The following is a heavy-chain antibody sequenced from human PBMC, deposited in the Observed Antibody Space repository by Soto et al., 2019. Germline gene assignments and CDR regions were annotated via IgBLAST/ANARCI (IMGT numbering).Heavy chain of an antibody. V-gene: IGHV3-30-3*01. CDR2: ISYDGSNK. Sequence: QVQLVESGGGVVQPGRSLRLSCAASGFTFSSYAMHWVRQAPGKGLEWVAVISYDGSNKYYADSVKGRFTISRDNSKNALDLKKNGRGGEGRAVYCGARDPYGGGDCYSGTGAGWFDPWGQGTLVTVSS. D-gene: IGHD2-21*02. CDR1: GFTFSSYA. CDR3: ARDPYGGGDCYSGTGAGWFDP. J-gene: IGHJ5*02.